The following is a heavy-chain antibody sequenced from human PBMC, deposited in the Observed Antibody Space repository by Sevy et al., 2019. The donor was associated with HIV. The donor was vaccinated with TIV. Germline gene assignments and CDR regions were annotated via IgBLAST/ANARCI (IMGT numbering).Heavy chain of an antibody. CDR3: AKGSYYDFWSGYEPYYMDV. CDR2: IIPIFGTA. Sequence: ASVKVSCKASGGTFSSYAISWGRQAPGQGLEWMGGIIPIFGTANYAQKFKARVTITADESTSTAYMELSSLRSEDTAVYYCAKGSYYDFWSGYEPYYMDVWGKGTTVTVSS. V-gene: IGHV1-69*13. J-gene: IGHJ6*03. CDR1: GGTFSSYA. D-gene: IGHD3-3*01.